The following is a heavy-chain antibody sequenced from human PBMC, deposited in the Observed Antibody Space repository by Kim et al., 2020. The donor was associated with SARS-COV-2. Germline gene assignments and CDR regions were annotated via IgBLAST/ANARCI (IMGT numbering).Heavy chain of an antibody. CDR1: GYTFTSYA. D-gene: IGHD6-13*01. CDR2: INAGNGDT. CDR3: AREIRGISGSWYGVYAFDI. V-gene: IGHV1-3*01. J-gene: IGHJ3*02. Sequence: ASVKVSCKASGYTFTSYAMHWVRQAPGQRLEWMGWINAGNGDTKYSQRFQGRVTITRDTSASTAYMELSSLRSEDTAVYYCAREIRGISGSWYGVYAFDIWGQGTMGTVSS.